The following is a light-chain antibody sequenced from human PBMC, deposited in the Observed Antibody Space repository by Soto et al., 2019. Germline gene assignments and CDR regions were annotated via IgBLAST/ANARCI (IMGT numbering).Light chain of an antibody. J-gene: IGKJ2*01. V-gene: IGKV3-20*01. Sequence: ETVLTQSPGTLSWSPGERATLSCRASQSVSSTDLAWYQQKPDQAPRLLIYGASSRATGIPDRFSGSGSGTDFTLTISRLEPEDFAVYYCQQFGSSLYTFGQGTQLEI. CDR3: QQFGSSLYT. CDR1: QSVSSTD. CDR2: GAS.